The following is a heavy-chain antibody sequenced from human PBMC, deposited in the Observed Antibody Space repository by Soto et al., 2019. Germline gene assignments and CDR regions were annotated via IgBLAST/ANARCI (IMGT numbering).Heavy chain of an antibody. CDR1: GGSVSSDSYY. V-gene: IGHV4-61*01. CDR2: IYYSGST. D-gene: IGHD2-8*02. Sequence: QVQLQESGPGLVKPSETLSLTCTVSGGSVSSDSYYWSWIRQPPGKGLEWIGYIYYSGSTNYNPSLKSRVTISVDTSKNQFSLKLSSVTAADTAVYYCARDTGGGNPFDYWGQGTLVTVSS. J-gene: IGHJ4*02. CDR3: ARDTGGGNPFDY.